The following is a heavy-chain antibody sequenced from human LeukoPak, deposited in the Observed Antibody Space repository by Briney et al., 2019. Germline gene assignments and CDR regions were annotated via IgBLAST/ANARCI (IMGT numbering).Heavy chain of an antibody. CDR3: AKDIGRYSSGWDYYFDY. D-gene: IGHD6-19*01. V-gene: IGHV3-9*01. CDR1: GFTFDDYA. CDR2: ISWNSGSI. J-gene: IGHJ4*02. Sequence: GGSLRLSCAASGFTFDDYAMHWVRQAPGKGLEWVSGISWNSGSIGYADSVKGRFTISRVNAKNSLYLQMNSLRAEDTALYYCAKDIGRYSSGWDYYFDYWGQGTLVTVSS.